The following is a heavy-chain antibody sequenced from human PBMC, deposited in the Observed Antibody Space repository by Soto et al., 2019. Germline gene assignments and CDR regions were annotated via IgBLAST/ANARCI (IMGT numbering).Heavy chain of an antibody. V-gene: IGHV1-69*13. CDR1: GGTFSSYA. CDR2: IIPIFGTA. J-gene: IGHJ6*02. Sequence: SVKVSCKASGGTFSSYAISWVRQAPGQGLEWMGGIIPIFGTANYAQKFQGRVTITADESTSTAYMELSRLRSEDTAVYYCARSPGGDRTYTPYYYYYYGMDVWGQGTTVTVSS. D-gene: IGHD2-21*02. CDR3: ARSPGGDRTYTPYYYYYYGMDV.